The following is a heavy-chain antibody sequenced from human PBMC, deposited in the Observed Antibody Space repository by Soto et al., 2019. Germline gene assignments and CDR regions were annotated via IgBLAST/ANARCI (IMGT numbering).Heavy chain of an antibody. CDR2: INHSGST. V-gene: IGHV4-34*01. D-gene: IGHD3-22*01. CDR1: GGSGGSFSGYY. Sequence: VQLQQWGAGLLKPSETLSLTCAVYGGSGGSFSGYYWSWIRQPPGKGLEWIGEINHSGSTNYNPSLKSRVTISVDTSKNQFSLKLSSVTAADTAVYYCARPNYDSSGYYHYYYGMDVWGQGTTVTVSS. J-gene: IGHJ6*02. CDR3: ARPNYDSSGYYHYYYGMDV.